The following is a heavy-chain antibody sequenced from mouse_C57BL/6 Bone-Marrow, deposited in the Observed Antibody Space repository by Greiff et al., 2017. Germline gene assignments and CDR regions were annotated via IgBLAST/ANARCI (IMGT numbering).Heavy chain of an antibody. CDR3: ARCGSYGND. Sequence: QVQLKQSGAELVKPGASVKMSCKASGYTFTSYWITWVKQRPGQGLEWIGDIYPGSGSTNYNEKFKSKATLTVDTSSSTAYMQLSSLTSEDAAVYYCARCGSYGNDWGQGTTLTVSS. J-gene: IGHJ2*01. V-gene: IGHV1-55*01. CDR2: IYPGSGST. D-gene: IGHD1-1*02. CDR1: GYTFTSYW.